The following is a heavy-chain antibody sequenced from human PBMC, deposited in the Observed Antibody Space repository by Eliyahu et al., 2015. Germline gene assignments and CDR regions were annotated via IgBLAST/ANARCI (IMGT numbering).Heavy chain of an antibody. CDR1: GFTFSSYG. J-gene: IGHJ4*02. Sequence: QVQLVESGGGVVQPGRSLRLSCAASGFTFSSYGMHWVRQAPGKGLEWVAVIWYDGSNKYYADSVKGRFTISRDNSKNTLYLQMNSLRAEDTAVYYCAREKGRVGATGGFDYFDYWGQGTLVTVSS. V-gene: IGHV3-33*01. CDR3: AREKGRVGATGGFDYFDY. D-gene: IGHD1-26*01. CDR2: IWYDGSNK.